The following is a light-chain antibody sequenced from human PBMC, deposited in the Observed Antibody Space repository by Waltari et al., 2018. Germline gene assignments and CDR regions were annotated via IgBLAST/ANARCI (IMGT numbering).Light chain of an antibody. CDR1: SSDIGYYNF. J-gene: IGLJ3*02. CDR3: SSYLGYRADWV. V-gene: IGLV2-14*01. Sequence: QSALTQPASVSGSPGQSITISCTGTSSDIGYYNFVSWYQQHPGTAPKLMIYEVSNRPPGVSNRFSGPKAGNTASLTISGLQTEDEADYFCSSYLGYRADWVFGGGTKLTVL. CDR2: EVS.